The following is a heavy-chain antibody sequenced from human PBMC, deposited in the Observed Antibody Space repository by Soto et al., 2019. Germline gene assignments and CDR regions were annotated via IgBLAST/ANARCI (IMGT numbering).Heavy chain of an antibody. CDR3: ARDKGGAALTGSGMDV. CDR2: IYYNGNT. J-gene: IGHJ6*02. D-gene: IGHD7-27*01. Sequence: QVQMRQSGPGLVKPSQTLSLKCSVSGGSIGSRDYYWSWIRQHPEKGLEWIGSIYYNGNTDYNPSLRGRPTISLDASMNEFSLKLTSVTAADTAVYYSARDKGGAALTGSGMDVWGQGTTVTVS. CDR1: GGSIGSRDYY. V-gene: IGHV4-31*02.